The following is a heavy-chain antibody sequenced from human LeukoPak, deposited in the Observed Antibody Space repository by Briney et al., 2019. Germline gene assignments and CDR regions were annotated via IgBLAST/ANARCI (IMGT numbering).Heavy chain of an antibody. D-gene: IGHD3-10*01. CDR3: AREKEGWFGELSGYFDY. CDR1: GFTFSSYS. CDR2: IGSSSSYI. J-gene: IGHJ4*02. V-gene: IGHV3-21*01. Sequence: GGSLRLSCAASGFTFSSYSMNWVRQAPGKGLDWVSSIGSSSSYIYYADSVKGRFTISRDNAKNSLYLQMNSLRAEDTAVYYCAREKEGWFGELSGYFDYWGQGTLVTVSS.